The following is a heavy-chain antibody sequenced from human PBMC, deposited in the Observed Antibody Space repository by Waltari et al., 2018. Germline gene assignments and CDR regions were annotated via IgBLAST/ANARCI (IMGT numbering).Heavy chain of an antibody. CDR2: VDPEDGET. V-gene: IGHV1-69-2*01. CDR1: GYTFPDYY. J-gene: IGHJ3*02. CDR3: AIRGKLTPLDI. D-gene: IGHD6-6*01. Sequence: EVQLVQSGAEVKKPGAAVQIPCQGSGYTFPDYYMHWVQQAPGKGLEWLGLVDPEDGETIYAEKVQGRVTITADTSTDTAYMELSSLRSEYTAVYYCAIRGKLTPLDIWGQGTMVTVSS.